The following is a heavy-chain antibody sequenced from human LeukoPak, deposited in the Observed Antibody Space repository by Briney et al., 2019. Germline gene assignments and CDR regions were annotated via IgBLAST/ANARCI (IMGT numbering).Heavy chain of an antibody. CDR3: PRGASSRFDQ. Sequence: GGSLRLSCAASGVTFTTYWMSWVRQAPGKGLEWVAKISPDGSEKYYVHSVKGRFTISRDNAKTSLDLQMSRLRADDTAVYYCPRGASSRFDQWGQGNPVTVSS. D-gene: IGHD6-13*01. CDR2: ISPDGSEK. CDR1: GVTFTTYW. V-gene: IGHV3-7*04. J-gene: IGHJ4*02.